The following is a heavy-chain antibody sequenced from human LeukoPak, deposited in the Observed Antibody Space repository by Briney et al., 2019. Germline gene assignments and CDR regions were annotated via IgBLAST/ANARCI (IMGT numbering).Heavy chain of an antibody. CDR3: VKNFWSDKYYFYYMDV. J-gene: IGHJ6*03. D-gene: IGHD3-3*01. Sequence: GGPLRLSCAASGFSFSSYVMNWVRQAPGKGLEWVSGISGSSGSTYYADSVKGRFTISRDNPKNTLYLQMNSLRAEDTAVYYCVKNFWSDKYYFYYMDVWGKGTTVTVSS. CDR1: GFSFSSYV. V-gene: IGHV3-23*01. CDR2: ISGSSGST.